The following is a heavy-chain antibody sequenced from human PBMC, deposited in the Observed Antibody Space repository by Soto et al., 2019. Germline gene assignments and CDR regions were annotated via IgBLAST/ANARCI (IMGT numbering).Heavy chain of an antibody. D-gene: IGHD2-15*01. V-gene: IGHV4-59*01. CDR3: ARDRGYGGSANFDY. Sequence: TSETLSLTCTVSGGSISSYYRSWIRQPPGKGLEWIGYIYYSGSTNYNPSLKSRVTISVDTSKNQFSLKLSSVTAADTAVYYCARDRGYGGSANFDYWGQGTLVTVSS. CDR1: GGSISSYY. J-gene: IGHJ4*02. CDR2: IYYSGST.